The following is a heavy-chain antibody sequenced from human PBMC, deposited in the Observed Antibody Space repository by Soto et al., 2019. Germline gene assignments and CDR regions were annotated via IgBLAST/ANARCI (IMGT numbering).Heavy chain of an antibody. V-gene: IGHV4-30-2*01. CDR1: GGSIRSGSYS. CDR3: ASAAPLLGRFDP. Sequence: QLQLQESGSGLVKPSQTLSLTCAVSGGSIRSGSYSWAWIRQPPGKGLEWLGFMYHSGTTAYNPSLKTRVTLSIDESKSQFSLNLGSVTAADTAVYFCASAAPLLGRFDPWGQGILVTVSS. J-gene: IGHJ5*02. CDR2: MYHSGTT. D-gene: IGHD1-1*01.